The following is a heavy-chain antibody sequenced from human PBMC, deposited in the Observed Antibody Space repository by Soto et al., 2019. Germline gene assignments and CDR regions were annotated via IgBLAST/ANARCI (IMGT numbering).Heavy chain of an antibody. CDR1: GFTFSKFG. J-gene: IGHJ3*02. CDR3: AKDRYRSGGNCYFDAFDI. CDR2: IAYDGSDP. V-gene: IGHV3-30*18. D-gene: IGHD2-15*01. Sequence: QVQLVESGGGVVQPGRSLRLSCAASGFTFSKFGMHWVRQAPGKGLECVAVIAYDGSDPNYADSVKGRFTIFRDNSKNTLYLQMNSLRAEDTAVYYCAKDRYRSGGNCYFDAFDIWGQGTVVAVSS.